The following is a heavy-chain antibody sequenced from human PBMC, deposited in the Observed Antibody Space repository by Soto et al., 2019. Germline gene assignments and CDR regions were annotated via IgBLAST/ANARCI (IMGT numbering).Heavy chain of an antibody. Sequence: GSLRLSCAASGFTFSSYGMHWVRQAPGKGLEWVAVIWYNATHKYYADSVKGRFTISRDNSKNTVYLQMNSLRVEDTAVYYCAKGDPYYYGMDVWGQGTTVTVSS. V-gene: IGHV3-33*06. CDR2: IWYNATHK. CDR1: GFTFSSYG. CDR3: AKGDPYYYGMDV. D-gene: IGHD1-26*01. J-gene: IGHJ6*02.